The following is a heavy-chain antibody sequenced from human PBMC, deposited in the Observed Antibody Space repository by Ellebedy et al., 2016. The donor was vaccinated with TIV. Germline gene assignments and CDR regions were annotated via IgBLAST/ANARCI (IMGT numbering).Heavy chain of an antibody. CDR1: GFTFSNYW. Sequence: PGGSLRLSCAASGFTFSNYWMSWVRQAPGKGLEWVASIKQDGSEKSYVDSVKGRFTISRDNAKNSLYLQMSSLRDEDTAVYYCARDQGWAVAGTTRFDYWGQGTLVTVSS. CDR3: ARDQGWAVAGTTRFDY. V-gene: IGHV3-7*01. CDR2: IKQDGSEK. D-gene: IGHD6-19*01. J-gene: IGHJ4*02.